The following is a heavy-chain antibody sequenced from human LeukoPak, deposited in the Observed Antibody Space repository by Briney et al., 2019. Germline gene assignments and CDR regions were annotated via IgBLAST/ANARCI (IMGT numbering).Heavy chain of an antibody. Sequence: GGSLRLSCAASGFTFSSYEMNWVRQAPGKGLEWVSYISSSGSTIYYADSVKGRFTISRDNAKNSLYLQMNGLRAEDTAVYYCARDGAGGGFDYWGQGTLVAVSS. CDR2: ISSSGSTI. CDR1: GFTFSSYE. J-gene: IGHJ4*02. D-gene: IGHD1-26*01. CDR3: ARDGAGGGFDY. V-gene: IGHV3-48*03.